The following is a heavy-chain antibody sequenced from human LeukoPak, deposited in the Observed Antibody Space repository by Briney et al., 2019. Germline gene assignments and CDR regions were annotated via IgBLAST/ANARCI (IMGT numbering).Heavy chain of an antibody. J-gene: IGHJ4*02. Sequence: SETLSLTCTVSGGSISSGDYYWSWIRQPPGKGLEWIGYIYYSGSTYYNPSLKSRVTISVDTSKNQFSLKLSSVTAAGTAVYYCARTRVVIEAYFDYWGQGTLVTVSS. V-gene: IGHV4-30-4*01. D-gene: IGHD3-3*01. CDR2: IYYSGST. CDR3: ARTRVVIEAYFDY. CDR1: GGSISSGDYY.